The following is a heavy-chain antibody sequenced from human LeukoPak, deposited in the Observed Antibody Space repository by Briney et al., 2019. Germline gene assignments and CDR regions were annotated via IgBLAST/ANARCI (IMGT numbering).Heavy chain of an antibody. Sequence: PSETLSLTCTVSGGSISSGDYYWSWIRQPPGKGLEWIGYIYYSGSTYYNPSLKSRVTISVDTSKNQFSLKLSSVTAADTAVYYCARAWDRYSSSYFDYWGQGTLVTVSS. J-gene: IGHJ4*02. CDR2: IYYSGST. CDR3: ARAWDRYSSSYFDY. CDR1: GGSISSGDYY. D-gene: IGHD6-6*01. V-gene: IGHV4-30-4*01.